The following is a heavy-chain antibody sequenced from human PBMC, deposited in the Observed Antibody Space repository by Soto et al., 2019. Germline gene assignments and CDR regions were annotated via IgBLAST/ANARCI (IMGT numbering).Heavy chain of an antibody. CDR1: GYAFTYYH. CDR3: ARGREYSFGYNWFDP. D-gene: IGHD4-4*01. Sequence: QVQLVQSGAEVRKPGASVKLSCKASGYAFTYYHMHWVRQAPGQGLEWLGVINPGDGRTRYTEKFQGRVTMTRDTSTSTVFMEMSSLRSDDTAVYFCARGREYSFGYNWFDPWGPGTLVTVSS. CDR2: INPGDGRT. J-gene: IGHJ5*02. V-gene: IGHV1-46*01.